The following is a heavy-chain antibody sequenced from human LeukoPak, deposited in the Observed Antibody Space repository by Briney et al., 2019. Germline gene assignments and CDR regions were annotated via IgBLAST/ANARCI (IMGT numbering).Heavy chain of an antibody. CDR2: TYYRSKWYN. D-gene: IGHD1-26*01. V-gene: IGHV6-1*01. CDR1: GDSVSSNSAA. J-gene: IGHJ4*02. CDR3: AREDWGVGATSGNFDY. Sequence: SQTLPLTCAISGDSVSSNSAAWNWIRQSPSRGLEWLGRTYYRSKWYNDYAVSVKSRITINPDTSKNQFSLQLNSVTPEDTAVYYCAREDWGVGATSGNFDYWGQGTLVTVSS.